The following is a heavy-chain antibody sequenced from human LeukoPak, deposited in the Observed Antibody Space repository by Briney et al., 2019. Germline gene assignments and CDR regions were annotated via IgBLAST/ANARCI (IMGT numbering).Heavy chain of an antibody. D-gene: IGHD1-26*01. CDR1: GDTFTTYD. CDR2: MNPNSGNS. CDR3: ATGGTYSNYYHMDV. Sequence: GASVKVSCRPSGDTFTTYDINWVRQATGQGLEWMGWMNPNSGNSGYAQKFQGRVTLTWSTSISTASMELSSLTSDDTAVYYCATGGTYSNYYHMDVWGKGTTVTISS. J-gene: IGHJ6*03. V-gene: IGHV1-8*01.